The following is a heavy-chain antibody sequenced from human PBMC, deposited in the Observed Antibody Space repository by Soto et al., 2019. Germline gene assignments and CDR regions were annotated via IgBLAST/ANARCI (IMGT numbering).Heavy chain of an antibody. CDR1: GGSFSGYY. V-gene: IGHV4-34*01. D-gene: IGHD4-17*01. CDR2: INHSGST. Sequence: PSETLSLTCAVYGGSFSGYYWSWIRQPPGKGLEWIGEINHSGSTNYNPSLKSRVTISVDTSKNQFSLKLSSVTAADTAVYYCARTDYGDYLPYWGRGTLVTVSS. CDR3: ARTDYGDYLPY. J-gene: IGHJ4*02.